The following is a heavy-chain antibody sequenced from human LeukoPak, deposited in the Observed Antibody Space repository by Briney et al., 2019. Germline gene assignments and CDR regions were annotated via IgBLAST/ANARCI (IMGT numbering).Heavy chain of an antibody. CDR3: AKVKGASYFDY. J-gene: IGHJ4*02. V-gene: IGHV3-23*01. CDR1: GFTFSSYA. CDR2: ISGSGGST. D-gene: IGHD1-26*01. Sequence: PGGSQTLLCAASGFTFSSYAMSGVRQAPGKGLEWVSAISGSGGSTYYADSVKGRFTISRDNSKNTLYLQMNSLRAEDTAVYYCAKVKGASYFDYWREGTLVTVSS.